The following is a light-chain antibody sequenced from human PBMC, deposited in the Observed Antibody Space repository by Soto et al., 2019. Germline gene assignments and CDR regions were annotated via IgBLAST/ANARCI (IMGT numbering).Light chain of an antibody. CDR1: QSVTTN. Sequence: EIVMTQSPATLSVSPGERATLSCRASQSVTTNLAWYQQKPGQAPRLLIHGASIRATGIPARFSGSGSGTEFALTISSLQSEDFAIYYCQQYHNWPPYTFGQGTKVDIK. J-gene: IGKJ2*01. CDR2: GAS. V-gene: IGKV3-15*01. CDR3: QQYHNWPPYT.